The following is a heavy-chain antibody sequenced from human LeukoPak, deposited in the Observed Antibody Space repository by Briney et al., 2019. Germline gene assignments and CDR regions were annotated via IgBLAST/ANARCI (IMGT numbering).Heavy chain of an antibody. Sequence: SETLSLTCAVYGGSFSGYYWSWIRQPPGKGLEWIGYIYYSGSTNYNPSLKSRVTISVDTSKNQFSLKLSSVTAADTAVYYCARVLDLNWYFDLWGRGTLVTVSS. CDR2: IYYSGST. J-gene: IGHJ2*01. CDR1: GGSFSGYY. CDR3: ARVLDLNWYFDL. V-gene: IGHV4-59*12. D-gene: IGHD3/OR15-3a*01.